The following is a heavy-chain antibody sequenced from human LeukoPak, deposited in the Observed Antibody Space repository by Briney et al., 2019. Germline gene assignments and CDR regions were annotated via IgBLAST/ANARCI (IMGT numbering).Heavy chain of an antibody. CDR1: GYTFTSYD. CDR2: MNPNSGNT. CDR3: ARGRGSSKNNWFDP. D-gene: IGHD3-10*01. V-gene: IGHV1-8*01. J-gene: IGHJ5*02. Sequence: RASVKVSCKASGYTFTSYDINWVRQATGQGLEWMGWMNPNSGNTGYAQKFQGRVTMTRNTSISTAYMELSSLRSEDTAVYYCARGRGSSKNNWFDPWGQGTLATVSS.